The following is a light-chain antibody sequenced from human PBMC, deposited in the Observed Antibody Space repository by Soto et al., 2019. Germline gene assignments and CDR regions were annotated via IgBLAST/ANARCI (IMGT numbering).Light chain of an antibody. J-gene: IGLJ2*01. Sequence: QSALTQPPSASGSPGQSVTISCTGTSSDVGGYNYVSWYQQRPGKAPKLMIYEVTKRPSGVPDRFSGSKSDNTASLTVSGLQAEDEADYYCSSYAGSNFVVFGGGTQLTVL. V-gene: IGLV2-8*01. CDR2: EVT. CDR3: SSYAGSNFVV. CDR1: SSDVGGYNY.